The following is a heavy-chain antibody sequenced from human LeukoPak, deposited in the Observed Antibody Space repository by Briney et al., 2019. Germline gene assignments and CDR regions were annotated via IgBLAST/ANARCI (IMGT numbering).Heavy chain of an antibody. Sequence: GGSLRLSCAASGFTFSSYSMNWVRQAPGKGLEWVSDISSSSSTIYYADSVKGRFTISRDNSKNTLYLQMNSLRAEDTAVYYCARDLNDYGGKVDYWGQGTLVTVSS. CDR1: GFTFSSYS. J-gene: IGHJ4*02. D-gene: IGHD4-23*01. V-gene: IGHV3-48*01. CDR3: ARDLNDYGGKVDY. CDR2: ISSSSSTI.